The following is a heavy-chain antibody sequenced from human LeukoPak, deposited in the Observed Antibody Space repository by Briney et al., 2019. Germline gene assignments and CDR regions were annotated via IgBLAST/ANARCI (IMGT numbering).Heavy chain of an antibody. Sequence: GSLRLPFAASGFTFCGYAMNWVPQAPGKGLEGVSTSGSGGNTYYADSVKARFTISRDNSRNTLYLQMNSLRAEDTAIYYCAKLISAVAGDDYWGQGTQVTVSS. D-gene: IGHD6-19*01. V-gene: IGHV3-23*01. CDR2: SGSGGNT. J-gene: IGHJ4*02. CDR3: AKLISAVAGDDY. CDR1: GFTFCGYA.